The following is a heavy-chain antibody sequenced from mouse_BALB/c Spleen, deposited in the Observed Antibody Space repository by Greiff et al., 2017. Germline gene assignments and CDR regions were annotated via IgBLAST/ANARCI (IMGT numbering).Heavy chain of an antibody. Sequence: VQLQQSGAELVRSGASVKLSCKASGFNIKDYYMHWVKQRPEQGLEWIGWIDPENGDTEYAPKFQGKATMTADTSSNTAYLQLSSLTSEDTAVYYCNAGFPFAYWGQGTLVTVSA. CDR1: GFNIKDYY. J-gene: IGHJ3*01. V-gene: IGHV14-4*02. CDR2: IDPENGDT. CDR3: NAGFPFAY.